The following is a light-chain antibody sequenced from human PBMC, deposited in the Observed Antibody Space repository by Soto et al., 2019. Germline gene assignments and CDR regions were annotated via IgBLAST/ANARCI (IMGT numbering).Light chain of an antibody. Sequence: QSALTQPASVSGSPGQSITISCTGTSSDVGGYNYVSWYQQHPGKAPKLMIYEVSNRPSGDSDRFSGSKSGNTASLTISGLQAEDEADYYCSSYTSSSTPYVFGSGTQLTVL. CDR1: SSDVGGYNY. CDR2: EVS. CDR3: SSYTSSSTPYV. J-gene: IGLJ1*01. V-gene: IGLV2-14*03.